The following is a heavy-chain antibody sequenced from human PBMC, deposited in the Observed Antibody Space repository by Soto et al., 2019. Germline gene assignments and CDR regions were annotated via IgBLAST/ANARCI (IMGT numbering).Heavy chain of an antibody. D-gene: IGHD6-6*01. Sequence: PSETLSLTCTVSGGSVSSASYYWSWIRQPPGKGLEWIGYIYYSGSTNYSPSLKSRVTISVDTSKNQFSLELSSVTAADTAVYYCATVGVSGQLVAYWGQGTLVTVSS. CDR2: IYYSGST. CDR1: GGSVSSASYY. CDR3: ATVGVSGQLVAY. J-gene: IGHJ4*02. V-gene: IGHV4-61*01.